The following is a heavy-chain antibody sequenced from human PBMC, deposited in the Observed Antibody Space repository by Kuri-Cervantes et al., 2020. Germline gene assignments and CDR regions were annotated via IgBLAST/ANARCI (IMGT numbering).Heavy chain of an antibody. Sequence: LSLTCAASGFTFSSYGMHWVRQAPGKGLEWVAVIWYDGSNKYYADSVKGRFTISRDNSKNTLYLQMNSLRAEDTAVYYCARGGVYTAMVMGMDVWGQGTTVTVSS. V-gene: IGHV3-33*01. CDR1: GFTFSSYG. D-gene: IGHD5-18*01. CDR2: IWYDGSNK. J-gene: IGHJ6*02. CDR3: ARGGVYTAMVMGMDV.